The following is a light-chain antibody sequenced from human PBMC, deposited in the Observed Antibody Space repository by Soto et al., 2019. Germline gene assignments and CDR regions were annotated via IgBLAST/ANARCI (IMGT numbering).Light chain of an antibody. V-gene: IGKV3-20*01. Sequence: EILMTQSPGTLSLSLGERATLSCRASQSVSSRYLACYQQQPGQATRLLIYGASRRATGIPDRFSGSGSGKDITLTISRLEPEYFAVYYCQQYGSSPRFGQGTKVEI. J-gene: IGKJ1*01. CDR2: GAS. CDR1: QSVSSRY. CDR3: QQYGSSPR.